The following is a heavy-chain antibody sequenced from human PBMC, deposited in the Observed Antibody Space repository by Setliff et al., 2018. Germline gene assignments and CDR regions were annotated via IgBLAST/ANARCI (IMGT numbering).Heavy chain of an antibody. CDR1: GGTFSSYA. J-gene: IGHJ4*02. CDR2: VIPIFGTA. CDR3: AREGSGWYYDY. V-gene: IGHV1-69*13. Sequence: GASVKVFCKASGGTFSSYAISWVRQAPGQGLEWMGGVIPIFGTANYAQKFQGRVTITADESTSTAYMELSSLRSEDTAVYYCAREGSGWYYDYWGQGTLVTVSS. D-gene: IGHD6-19*01.